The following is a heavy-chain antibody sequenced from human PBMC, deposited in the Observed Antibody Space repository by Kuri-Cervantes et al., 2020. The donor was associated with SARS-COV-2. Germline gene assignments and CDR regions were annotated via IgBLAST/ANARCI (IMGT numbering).Heavy chain of an antibody. D-gene: IGHD3-9*01. CDR2: INPNSGGT. CDR3: ARQTGYYQNWFDP. CDR1: GYTFTGYY. V-gene: IGHV1-2*02. Sequence: GGSLRLSCKASGYTFTGYYMHWVRQAPGQGLEWMGWINPNSGGTNYAQKFQGRVTMTRDTSISTAYMELSRLRSDDTAVYYCARQTGYYQNWFDPWGQGTLVTVSS. J-gene: IGHJ5*02.